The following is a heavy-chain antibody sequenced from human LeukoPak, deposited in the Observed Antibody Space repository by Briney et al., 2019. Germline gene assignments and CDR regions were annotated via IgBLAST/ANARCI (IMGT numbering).Heavy chain of an antibody. V-gene: IGHV3-48*01. J-gene: IGHJ5*02. CDR2: ISSSSSTI. Sequence: PGGSLRLSCAASGFTFSSYSMNWVRQAPGKGLEWVSYISSSSSTIYYADSVKGRFTISRDNAENSLFLQMNSLRAEDTAVYYCAREVVRGVIITSLNWFDPWGQGTLVTVSS. CDR3: AREVVRGVIITSLNWFDP. CDR1: GFTFSSYS. D-gene: IGHD3-10*01.